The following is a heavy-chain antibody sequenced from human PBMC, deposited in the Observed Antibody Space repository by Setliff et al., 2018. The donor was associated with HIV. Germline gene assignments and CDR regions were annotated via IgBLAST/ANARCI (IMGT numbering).Heavy chain of an antibody. CDR3: ATKEPGTTYFQH. D-gene: IGHD1-1*01. CDR2: ISTTASHI. CDR1: KFTFTNYE. V-gene: IGHV3-48*03. J-gene: IGHJ1*01. Sequence: GGSLRLSCTASKFTFTNYELNWVRQAPGKGLEWISYISTTASHIYYADSVKGRFTISRDSAKSSLYLEMRSLRAEDTAVYYCATKEPGTTYFQHWGQGTLVTVSS.